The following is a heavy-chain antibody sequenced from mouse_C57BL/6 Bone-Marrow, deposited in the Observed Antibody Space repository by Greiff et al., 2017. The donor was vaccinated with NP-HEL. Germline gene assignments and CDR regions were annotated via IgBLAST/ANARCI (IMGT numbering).Heavy chain of an antibody. CDR3: ARWGEGAPY. CDR2: INPYNGGT. J-gene: IGHJ3*01. Sequence: EVQLQQSGPVLVKPGASVKMSCKASGYTFTDYYMNWVKQSHGKSLEWIGVINPYNGGTSYNQKFKGKATLTVDKSSSTAYMELNSLTSEDSAVYYCARWGEGAPYWGQGTLVTVSA. CDR1: GYTFTDYY. V-gene: IGHV1-19*01.